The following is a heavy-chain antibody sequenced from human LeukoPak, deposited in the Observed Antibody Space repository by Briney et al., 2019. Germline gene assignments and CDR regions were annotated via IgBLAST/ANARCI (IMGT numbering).Heavy chain of an antibody. CDR1: GFTFSGFS. V-gene: IGHV3-48*01. J-gene: IGHJ4*02. Sequence: GGSLRLSCAASGFTFSGFSMNWVRQAPGKGLEWVSYIFTSGTTTHYADSVKGRFTISRDNARNSLYLQMNSLRAEDTAVYYCARIFGHYEDYWGQGTLVTVSS. CDR3: ARIFGHYEDY. CDR2: IFTSGTTT. D-gene: IGHD3-22*01.